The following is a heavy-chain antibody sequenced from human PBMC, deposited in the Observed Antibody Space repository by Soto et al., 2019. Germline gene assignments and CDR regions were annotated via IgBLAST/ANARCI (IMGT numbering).Heavy chain of an antibody. J-gene: IGHJ4*02. CDR2: IYYSGST. V-gene: IGHV4-59*08. CDR1: GDSMTNYY. Sequence: SETLSLTCTVSGDSMTNYYWNWLRQPPGKGLEWIGYIYYSGSTNYNPSLKSRVTISVDTSKNQFSLKLSSVTAADTAIYYCARLRPSGTSDYWGQGSLVTGSS. D-gene: IGHD1-26*01. CDR3: ARLRPSGTSDY.